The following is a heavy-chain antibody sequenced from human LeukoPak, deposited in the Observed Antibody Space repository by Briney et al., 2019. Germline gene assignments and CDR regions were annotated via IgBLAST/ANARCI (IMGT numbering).Heavy chain of an antibody. CDR1: GFTFSDYS. CDR2: ISSSGDFI. V-gene: IGHV3-21*01. D-gene: IGHD3-16*01. J-gene: IGHJ6*03. Sequence: PGGSLRLSCAASGFTFSDYSMNWVRQAPGKGPEWVSSISSSGDFIFYADSVKGRFTISRDNAQNSLYLQMNSLRAEDTAVYYCAKGKGGYYYYYMDVWGKGTTVTISS. CDR3: AKGKGGYYYYYMDV.